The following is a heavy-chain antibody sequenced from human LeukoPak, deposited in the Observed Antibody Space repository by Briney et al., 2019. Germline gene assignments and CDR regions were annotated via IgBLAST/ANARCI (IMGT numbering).Heavy chain of an antibody. V-gene: IGHV1-2*02. CDR1: GYTFTGYY. CDR3: ARVRMATSRTFDI. J-gene: IGHJ3*02. CDR2: INPNSGGT. D-gene: IGHD5-24*01. Sequence: ASVTVSCKASGYTFTGYYMHWVRQAPGQGLEWMGWINPNSGGTNYAQKSQGRVTMTRDTSISTAYMELSRLRSDDTAVYYCARVRMATSRTFDIWGQGTMVTVSS.